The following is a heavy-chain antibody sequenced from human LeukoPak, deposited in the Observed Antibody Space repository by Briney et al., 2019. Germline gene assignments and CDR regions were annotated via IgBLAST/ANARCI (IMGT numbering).Heavy chain of an antibody. D-gene: IGHD2-2*02. Sequence: SETLSLTCAVYGGSFSGYYWSWIRQPPGKGLEWIGEINHSGSTNYNPSLKSRVTISVDTSKTQFSLKLSSVTAADTAVYYCARGVPAAKPFDYWGQGTLVTVSS. V-gene: IGHV4-34*01. CDR2: INHSGST. CDR3: ARGVPAAKPFDY. CDR1: GGSFSGYY. J-gene: IGHJ4*02.